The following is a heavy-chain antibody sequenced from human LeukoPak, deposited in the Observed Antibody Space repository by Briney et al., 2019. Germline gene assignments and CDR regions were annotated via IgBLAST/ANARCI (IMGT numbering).Heavy chain of an antibody. D-gene: IGHD1-26*01. CDR1: GNTFSTYY. Sequence: ASVKVSCKASGNTFSTYYMHWVRQAPGQGLECMGLINPSGSSTSYAQKFQGRLSLTRDMSTSTDYMELSSLRSEDTAVYYCARDNSVGDTAWWFDPWGQGTLVTVSS. V-gene: IGHV1-46*01. J-gene: IGHJ5*02. CDR2: INPSGSST. CDR3: ARDNSVGDTAWWFDP.